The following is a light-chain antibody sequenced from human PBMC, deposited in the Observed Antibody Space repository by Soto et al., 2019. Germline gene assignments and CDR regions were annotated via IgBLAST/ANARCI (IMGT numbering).Light chain of an antibody. CDR1: SSDVGNYNL. J-gene: IGLJ1*01. Sequence: QSALTQPASVSGSPGQSITISCTGTSSDVGNYNLVYWYQQHPGKAPKMRIYEVTKRRSGVSDRYSGSKSGNTAPLTISGLQAEDEADYYCCSYAGSSTDVFATGTKFTVL. V-gene: IGLV2-23*02. CDR2: EVT. CDR3: CSYAGSSTDV.